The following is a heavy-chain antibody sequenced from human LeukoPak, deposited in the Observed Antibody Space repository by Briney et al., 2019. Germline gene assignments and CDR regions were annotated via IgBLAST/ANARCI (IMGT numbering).Heavy chain of an antibody. Sequence: SQTLSLTCAISGDSVSNNGATWNWIRQSPSRGLEWLGRAYYRSKWYDDYAVSVKSRITINPDTSKNQFSLQLNSVTPEDTAVYYCARGGYYYDSISGAFDIWGQGTMVTVSS. J-gene: IGHJ3*02. CDR2: AYYRSKWYD. D-gene: IGHD3-22*01. V-gene: IGHV6-1*01. CDR1: GDSVSNNGAT. CDR3: ARGGYYYDSISGAFDI.